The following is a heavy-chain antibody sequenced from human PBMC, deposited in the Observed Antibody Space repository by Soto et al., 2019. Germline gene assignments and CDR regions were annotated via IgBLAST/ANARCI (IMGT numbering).Heavy chain of an antibody. CDR1: GFTFSNAW. CDR3: TTYLCFARRTSGIYY. Sequence: PGGSLRLSCAASGFTFSNAWMNWVRQAPGKGLEWVGRIKSKTDGETTDYAAPVKGRFTISRDDSKNTLYLQMNSLQTEDTAMYYCTTYLCFARRTSGIYYWGQGTLVTVSS. V-gene: IGHV3-15*07. J-gene: IGHJ4*02. D-gene: IGHD3-16*01. CDR2: IKSKTDGETT.